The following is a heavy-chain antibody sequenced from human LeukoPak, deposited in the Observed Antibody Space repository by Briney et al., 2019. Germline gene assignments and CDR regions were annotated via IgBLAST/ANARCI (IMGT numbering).Heavy chain of an antibody. CDR1: GFTFSSYA. Sequence: GGSLRLSCAASGFTFSSYAMSWVRQAPGKGLEWVSAISGSGGSTYYADSVKGRFTISRDNSKNTLYLQMNSLRAEDTAVYYCAKVLSRWGEWLMAQYFDYWGQGTLVTVSS. V-gene: IGHV3-23*01. J-gene: IGHJ4*02. D-gene: IGHD3-9*01. CDR2: ISGSGGST. CDR3: AKVLSRWGEWLMAQYFDY.